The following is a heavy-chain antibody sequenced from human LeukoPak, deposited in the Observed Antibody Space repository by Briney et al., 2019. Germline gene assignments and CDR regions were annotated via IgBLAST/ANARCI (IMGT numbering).Heavy chain of an antibody. CDR3: ARAVRHGSSWFDY. CDR2: INPNSGDT. Sequence: GASVKVSCKASGYTFTGYYMHWVRQAPGQGLEWMGWINPNSGDTNYAQKFQGRVTMTRDTSISTAYMDLSRLRSDDTAVYYCARAVRHGSSWFDYWGQGTLVTVSS. CDR1: GYTFTGYY. V-gene: IGHV1-2*02. J-gene: IGHJ5*01. D-gene: IGHD2-15*01.